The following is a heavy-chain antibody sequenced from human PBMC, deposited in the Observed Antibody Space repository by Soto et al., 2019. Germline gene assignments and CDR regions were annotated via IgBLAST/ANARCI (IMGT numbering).Heavy chain of an antibody. CDR2: ISYDGSNK. D-gene: IGHD4-4*01. V-gene: IGHV3-30*18. J-gene: IGHJ6*02. CDR1: GFTFSSYG. Sequence: GGSLRLSCAASGFTFSSYGMHWVRQAPGKGLEWVAVISYDGSNKYYADSVKGRFTISRGNSKNTLYLQMNSLRAEDTAVYYCAKDHSNYYYYYGMDVWGQGTTVTVSS. CDR3: AKDHSNYYYYYGMDV.